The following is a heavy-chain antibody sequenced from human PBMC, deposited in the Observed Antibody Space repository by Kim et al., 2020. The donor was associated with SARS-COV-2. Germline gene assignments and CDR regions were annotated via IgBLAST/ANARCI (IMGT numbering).Heavy chain of an antibody. Sequence: ASVKVSCKASGYTFTGYYMHWVRQAPGQGLEWMGWINPNSGGTNYAQKFQGWVTMTRDTSISTAYMELSRLRSDDTAVYYCARAVLRYFDWLVDAFDIWGQGTMVTVSS. CDR1: GYTFTGYY. CDR2: INPNSGGT. V-gene: IGHV1-2*04. J-gene: IGHJ3*02. D-gene: IGHD3-9*01. CDR3: ARAVLRYFDWLVDAFDI.